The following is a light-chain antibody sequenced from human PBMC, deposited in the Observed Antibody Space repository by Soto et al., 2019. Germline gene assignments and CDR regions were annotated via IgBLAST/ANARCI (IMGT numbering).Light chain of an antibody. CDR1: NIGSKS. CDR2: YDS. J-gene: IGLJ1*01. V-gene: IGLV3-21*04. CDR3: QVWDSSSDQNYV. Sequence: SYELTQPLSVSVAPGKTARIICGGNNIGSKSVHWYQQKPGQAPVLVIYYDSDRPSGIPERFSGSNSGNTATLTISRVEAGDEADYYCQVWDSSSDQNYVFGTGTKVTVL.